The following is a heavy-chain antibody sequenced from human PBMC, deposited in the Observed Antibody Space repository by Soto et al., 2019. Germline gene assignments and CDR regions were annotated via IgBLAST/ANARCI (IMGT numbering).Heavy chain of an antibody. D-gene: IGHD2-15*01. CDR1: GVPVISTY. Sequence: SGALLSLFCAASGVPVISTYMSWVVPTPGKGLEWVSVIYSGGSTYYADSVKVRFTISRDNSKNTLYLQMNSLRAEDTAVYYCARDQDGRGYFDDWGQGTLVTVSS. CDR3: ARDQDGRGYFDD. CDR2: IYSGGST. V-gene: IGHV3-53*01. J-gene: IGHJ4*02.